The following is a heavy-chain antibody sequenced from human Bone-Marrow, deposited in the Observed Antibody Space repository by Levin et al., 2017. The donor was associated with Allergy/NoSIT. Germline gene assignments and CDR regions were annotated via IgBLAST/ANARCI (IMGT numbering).Heavy chain of an antibody. Sequence: QSGESLKISCDASGFTFSSYGIIWVRQAPGKGLEWVSYIGGDNYTKYYADSVKGRFTISRDNVKKSLYLQMNSLRAEDTAVYYCTRDRGEWGQFYFDYWGQGILVTVSS. CDR3: TRDRGEWGQFYFDY. V-gene: IGHV3-48*01. D-gene: IGHD1-26*01. CDR2: IGGDNYTK. J-gene: IGHJ4*02. CDR1: GFTFSSYG.